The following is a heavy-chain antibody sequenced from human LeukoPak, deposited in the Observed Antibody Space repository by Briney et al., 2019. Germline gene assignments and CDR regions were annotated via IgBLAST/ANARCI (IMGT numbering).Heavy chain of an antibody. CDR2: IYHSGST. J-gene: IGHJ4*02. Sequence: PSETLSLTCAVSGYSISSGYYWGWIRQPPGKGLEWIGSIYHSGSTYYNPSLKSRVTISVDTSKNQFSLKLSSVTAADTAVYYCARWDYDYVWGSYRFDYWGQGTLVTVSS. D-gene: IGHD3-16*02. V-gene: IGHV4-38-2*01. CDR1: GYSISSGYY. CDR3: ARWDYDYVWGSYRFDY.